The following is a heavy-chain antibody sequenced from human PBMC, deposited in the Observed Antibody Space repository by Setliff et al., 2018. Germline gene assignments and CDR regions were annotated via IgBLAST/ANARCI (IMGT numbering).Heavy chain of an antibody. CDR2: IYTSGST. D-gene: IGHD1-26*01. V-gene: IGHV4-4*07. CDR1: GGSISNYY. J-gene: IGHJ3*02. CDR3: ARKGISALSGAFDM. Sequence: TLSLTCTVSGGSISNYYWSWIRQPAGKGLEWIGRIYTSGSTNYNPSLKSRVTMSVDTSKNQFSLKLSSVTAADTAVYYCARKGISALSGAFDMWGQGKMVAVSS.